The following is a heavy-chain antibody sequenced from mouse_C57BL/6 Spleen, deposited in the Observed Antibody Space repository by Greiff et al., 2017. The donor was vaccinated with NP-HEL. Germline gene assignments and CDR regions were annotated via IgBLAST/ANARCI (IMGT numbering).Heavy chain of an antibody. CDR3: AKDVNTTFR. Sequence: QVQLQQPGAELVKPGASVKLSCKASGYTFTSYWMHWVKQRPGQGLEWIGMIHPTSGSTNYNEKFKSKATLTVDKSSTTAYMQLSSLTSEYSAVYYCAKDVNTTFRWGQGTLVTVSA. D-gene: IGHD1-1*01. V-gene: IGHV1-64*01. CDR1: GYTFTSYW. J-gene: IGHJ3*01. CDR2: IHPTSGST.